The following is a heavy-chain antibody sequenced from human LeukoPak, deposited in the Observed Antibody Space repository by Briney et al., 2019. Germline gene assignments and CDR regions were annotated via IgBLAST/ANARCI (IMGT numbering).Heavy chain of an antibody. J-gene: IGHJ4*02. Sequence: GESLKISCKGSGYSITSYWIGWVRQMPGKGLEGMGIIYPGDSDTKYSPSFQGQVTISADTSINTAFLHWTILKASDTALYYCARAPTAVLAPLHLDSWGQGTLVTVSS. CDR2: IYPGDSDT. CDR3: ARAPTAVLAPLHLDS. D-gene: IGHD2-2*01. CDR1: GYSITSYW. V-gene: IGHV5-51*01.